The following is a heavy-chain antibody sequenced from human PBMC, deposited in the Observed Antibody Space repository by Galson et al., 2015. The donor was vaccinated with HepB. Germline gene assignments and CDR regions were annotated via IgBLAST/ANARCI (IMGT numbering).Heavy chain of an antibody. D-gene: IGHD3-22*01. V-gene: IGHV1-2*04. Sequence: SVKVSCKASGYTFTGYYMHWVRQAPGQGLEWMGWINPNSGGTNYAQKFQGWVTMTRDTSISTAYMGLSRLRSDDTAVYYCAREGGYYYDSSGHGLGMDVWGQGTTVTVAS. J-gene: IGHJ6*02. CDR2: INPNSGGT. CDR1: GYTFTGYY. CDR3: AREGGYYYDSSGHGLGMDV.